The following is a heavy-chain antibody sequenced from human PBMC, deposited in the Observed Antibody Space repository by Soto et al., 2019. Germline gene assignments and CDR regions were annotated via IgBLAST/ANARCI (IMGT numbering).Heavy chain of an antibody. D-gene: IGHD1-26*01. CDR2: MNPNSGNT. Sequence: QVQLVQSGAEVKRPGASVNVSCKASGYAFTSYDINWVRQATGQGLEWMGWMNPNSGNTGYAQKFQGRVTMTSNTSISTAYMELGSLRSEDTAVYYCARESVGWFDPWGQGTLVTVSS. CDR1: GYAFTSYD. CDR3: ARESVGWFDP. V-gene: IGHV1-8*01. J-gene: IGHJ5*02.